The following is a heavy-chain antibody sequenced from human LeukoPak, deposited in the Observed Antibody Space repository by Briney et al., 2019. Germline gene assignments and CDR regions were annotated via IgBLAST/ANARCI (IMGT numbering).Heavy chain of an antibody. CDR2: IKQDGSEK. CDR1: GFSFSSYW. V-gene: IGHV3-7*01. D-gene: IGHD3-10*01. Sequence: SGGSLRLSCAASGFSFSSYWMSWVRQAPGKGLEWVANIKQDGSEKYYVDSVKGRFTISRDNAKNSLYLQMNSLRAEDTAVYYCARDFFWTYYYGSGSYIDYWGQGTLVTVSS. CDR3: ARDFFWTYYYGSGSYIDY. J-gene: IGHJ4*02.